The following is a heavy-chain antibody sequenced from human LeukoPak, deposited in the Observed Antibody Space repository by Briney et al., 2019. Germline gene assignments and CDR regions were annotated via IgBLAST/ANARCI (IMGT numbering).Heavy chain of an antibody. CDR1: GYSFTSYW. V-gene: IGHV5-51*01. J-gene: IGHJ4*02. CDR3: ARRSYYDSSGYSVDY. D-gene: IGHD3-22*01. Sequence: GESLKISCKGSGYSFTSYWIGWVRQMPGKGLEWMGIIYPGDSDTRYSPSFQGQVTISADKSISTAYLQWSSLKASDTAMYYCARRSYYDSSGYSVDYWGQGTLVTVSS. CDR2: IYPGDSDT.